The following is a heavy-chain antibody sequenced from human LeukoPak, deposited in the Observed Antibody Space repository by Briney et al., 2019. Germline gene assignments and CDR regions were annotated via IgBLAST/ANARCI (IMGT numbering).Heavy chain of an antibody. CDR2: INPNGGGT. D-gene: IGHD6-19*01. CDR3: ARDNSSGWYNWFDP. Sequence: GASVKVSCKASGYTFTGYYMHWVRQAPGQGLEWMGWINPNGGGTNYAQKFQGRVTMTRDTSISTAYMELSRLRSDDTAVYYCARDNSSGWYNWFDPWGQGTLVTVSS. CDR1: GYTFTGYY. V-gene: IGHV1-2*02. J-gene: IGHJ5*02.